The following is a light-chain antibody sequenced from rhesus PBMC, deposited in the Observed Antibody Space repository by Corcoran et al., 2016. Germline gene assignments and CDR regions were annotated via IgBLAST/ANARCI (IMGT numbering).Light chain of an antibody. V-gene: IGKV1-25*01. CDR2: KAS. Sequence: DIQMTQSPSSLSAFVGDRVTITCRASQGISNNLAWYQQKPGKVPKLRIYKASTLQSGIPSRFSGSGAGTECTLAISSLQPEDFATYYCRHGYGILTFGGGTKVEL. J-gene: IGKJ4*01. CDR1: QGISNN. CDR3: RHGYGILT.